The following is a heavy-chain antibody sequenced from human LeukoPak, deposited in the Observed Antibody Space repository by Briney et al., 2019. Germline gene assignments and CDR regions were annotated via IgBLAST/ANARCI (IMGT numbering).Heavy chain of an antibody. CDR1: GFTFSSYA. V-gene: IGHV3-23*01. J-gene: IGHJ4*02. D-gene: IGHD4-17*01. Sequence: GGSLRLSCAASGFTFSSYATSWVRQAPGKGLEWVSAISGSGGSTYYADSVKGRFTISRDNSKNTLYLQMNSLRAEDTAVYYCAKGFGYGEDNYFDYWGQGTLVTVSS. CDR3: AKGFGYGEDNYFDY. CDR2: ISGSGGST.